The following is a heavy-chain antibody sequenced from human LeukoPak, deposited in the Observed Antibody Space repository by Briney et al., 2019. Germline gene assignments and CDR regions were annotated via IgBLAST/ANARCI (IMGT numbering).Heavy chain of an antibody. Sequence: KSSETLSLTCAAYGGSFSGYYWSWIRQPPGKGLEWIGEINHSGSTNYNPSLKSRVTISVDTSKNQFSLKLSSVTAADTAVYYCARGMPPRYCSSTSCYSWYFDLWGRGTLVTVSS. V-gene: IGHV4-34*01. CDR3: ARGMPPRYCSSTSCYSWYFDL. CDR2: INHSGST. J-gene: IGHJ2*01. CDR1: GGSFSGYY. D-gene: IGHD2-2*02.